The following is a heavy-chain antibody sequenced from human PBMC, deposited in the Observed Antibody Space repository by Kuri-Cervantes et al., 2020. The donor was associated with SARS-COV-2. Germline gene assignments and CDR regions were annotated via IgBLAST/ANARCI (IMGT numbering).Heavy chain of an antibody. J-gene: IGHJ5*02. Sequence: SETLSLTCTVSGGSISSGSYYWSWIRQPAGKGLEWIGRIYTSGSTNYNPSLKGRVTISVDTSKNQFSLKLSSVTAADTAVYYCARAAGPAARTSWFDPWGQGTLVTVSS. D-gene: IGHD2-2*01. CDR2: IYTSGST. V-gene: IGHV4-61*02. CDR1: GGSISSGSYY. CDR3: ARAAGPAARTSWFDP.